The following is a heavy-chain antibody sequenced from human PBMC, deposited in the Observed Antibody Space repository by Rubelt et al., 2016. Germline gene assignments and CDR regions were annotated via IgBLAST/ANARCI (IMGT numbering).Heavy chain of an antibody. J-gene: IGHJ6*03. CDR2: ISAYNGNT. V-gene: IGHV1-18*01. CDR3: ARARGVRGYYYYYMDV. CDR1: G. D-gene: IGHD3-10*01. Sequence: GISWVRQAPGQGLEWMGWISAYNGNTNYAQKLQGRVTMTTDTSTSTAYMELRSLRSDDTVVYYCARARGVRGYYYYYMDVWGKGTTVTVSS.